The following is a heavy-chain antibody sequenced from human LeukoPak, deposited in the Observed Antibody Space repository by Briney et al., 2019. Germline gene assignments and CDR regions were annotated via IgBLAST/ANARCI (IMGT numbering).Heavy chain of an antibody. CDR3: ARSSITMIVVVSPPRAFDI. CDR1: GYTFTSYG. V-gene: IGHV1-18*01. J-gene: IGHJ3*02. CDR2: ISAYNGNT. Sequence: GASVKVSCKASGYTFTSYGISWVRQAPGQGLERMGWISAYNGNTNYAQKLQGRVTMTTDTSTSTAYMELRSLRSDDTAVYYCARSSITMIVVVSPPRAFDIWGQGTMVTVSS. D-gene: IGHD3-22*01.